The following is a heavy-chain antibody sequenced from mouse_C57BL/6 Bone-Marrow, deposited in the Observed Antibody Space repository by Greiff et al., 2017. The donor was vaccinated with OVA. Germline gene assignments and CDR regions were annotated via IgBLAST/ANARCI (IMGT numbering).Heavy chain of an antibody. V-gene: IGHV1-81*01. J-gene: IGHJ1*03. Sequence: QVQLQQSGAELARPGASVKLSCKASGYTFTSSGISWVKQRTGQGLEWIGEIYPRSGNTYYNEKFKGKATLTADKSSSTAYMELRSLTSEDSAVYFCARSYYSPGWYFDDWGKGTTVTVSS. CDR2: IYPRSGNT. CDR3: ARSYYSPGWYFDD. D-gene: IGHD2-12*01. CDR1: GYTFTSSG.